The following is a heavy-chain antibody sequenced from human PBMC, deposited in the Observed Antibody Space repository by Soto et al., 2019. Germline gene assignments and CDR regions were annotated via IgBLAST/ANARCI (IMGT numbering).Heavy chain of an antibody. V-gene: IGHV4-31*03. CDR2: IYYTGST. CDR1: GGSINSGGYY. CDR3: ARATPSVATLGYGMDV. D-gene: IGHD5-12*01. J-gene: IGHJ6*02. Sequence: QVQLQESGPGLVKPSQTLSLTCTVSGGSINSGGYYWNWIRQHPGRGLEWMGYIYYTGSTYYNPSLKSRITFSIDTSRNQFSLKVNSVTAADTAAYYCARATPSVATLGYGMDVWGQGTTVVVSS.